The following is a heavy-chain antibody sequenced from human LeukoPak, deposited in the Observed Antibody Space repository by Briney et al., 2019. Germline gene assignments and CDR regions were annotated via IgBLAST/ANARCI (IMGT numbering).Heavy chain of an antibody. Sequence: GGSLRLSCAASGFTFSSYWMSWVRQAPGKGLEWVANIKQDGSEEYYVDSVKGRFTISRDNAKNSLYLQMNSLRAEDTAVYYCASHYDILTGYYSLDYWGQGTLVTVSS. D-gene: IGHD3-9*01. J-gene: IGHJ4*02. CDR2: IKQDGSEE. V-gene: IGHV3-7*01. CDR1: GFTFSSYW. CDR3: ASHYDILTGYYSLDY.